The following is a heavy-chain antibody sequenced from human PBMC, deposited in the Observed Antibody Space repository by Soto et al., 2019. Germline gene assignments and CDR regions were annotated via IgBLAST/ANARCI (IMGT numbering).Heavy chain of an antibody. CDR2: INPSGGST. CDR3: ASLAAAGTYYYYGMDV. CDR1: GYTFTSYY. J-gene: IGHJ6*02. D-gene: IGHD6-13*01. V-gene: IGHV1-46*01. Sequence: ASVKVSCKASGYTFTSYYMHWVRQAPGQGLEWMGIINPSGGSTSYAQKFQGRVTMTRDTSTSTVYMELSSLRSEDTAVYYCASLAAAGTYYYYGMDVWGQGTTVTVSS.